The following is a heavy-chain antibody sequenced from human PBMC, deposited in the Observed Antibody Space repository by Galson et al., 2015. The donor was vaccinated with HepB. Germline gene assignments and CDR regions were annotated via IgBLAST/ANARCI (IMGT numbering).Heavy chain of an antibody. CDR3: TTFLEMTTVQY. V-gene: IGHV3-15*01. D-gene: IGHD4-11*01. Sequence: SLRLSCAASGFTFRNAWMRGVRQAPGKGLEWVGRITQKSEGGTTDYAAPVKGRFTISRDDSKNTLYLEMNSLKTEDTALYYCTTFLEMTTVQYWGQGTLVTVSS. CDR2: ITQKSEGGTT. CDR1: GFTFRNAW. J-gene: IGHJ4*02.